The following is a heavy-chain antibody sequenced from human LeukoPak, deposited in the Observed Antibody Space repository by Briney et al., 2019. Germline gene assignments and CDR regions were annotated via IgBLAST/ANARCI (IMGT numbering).Heavy chain of an antibody. CDR1: GYTFTSYG. V-gene: IGHV1-18*01. CDR2: ISIHDGKT. D-gene: IGHD6-19*01. CDR3: ASLALKYSSGPLGY. Sequence: ASVKVSCKASGYTFTSYGISWVRQAPGQGLEWMGWISIHDGKTNYAQKVQGRVTMTTDTPTSTAYMELRSLRSDDTAVYYCASLALKYSSGPLGYWGQGTLVTVSS. J-gene: IGHJ4*02.